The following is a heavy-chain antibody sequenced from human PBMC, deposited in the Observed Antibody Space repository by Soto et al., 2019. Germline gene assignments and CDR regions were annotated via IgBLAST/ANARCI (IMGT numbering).Heavy chain of an antibody. CDR3: ARTPTP. CDR1: GGSISSGGYY. J-gene: IGHJ5*02. Sequence: QVQLQESGPGLVKPSQTLYLTCNVSGGSISSGGYYWSWIRQHPGKGLEWIGYSYYSGSTYYNPCLTSRVTISVDTSKNQLSLQLSSVTAADTSVYYCARTPTPWGQGTLVTVSS. V-gene: IGHV4-31*03. CDR2: SYYSGST.